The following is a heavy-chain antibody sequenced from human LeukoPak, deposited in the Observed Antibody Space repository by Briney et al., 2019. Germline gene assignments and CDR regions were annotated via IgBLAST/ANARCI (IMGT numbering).Heavy chain of an antibody. J-gene: IGHJ4*02. CDR1: GGSFSAYY. V-gene: IGHV4-34*01. CDR2: INHSEDT. D-gene: IGHD3-22*01. CDR3: TRNFDRSGYYLAY. Sequence: SETLSLTCAVYGGSFSAYYWSWIRQPPGKGLEWIGEINYSENTNWIGEINHSEDTNYNPSLKSRVTISVDTSKNQFSLQLRSVTAADTAVYYCTRNFDRSGYYLAYWGRGNLVTVSS.